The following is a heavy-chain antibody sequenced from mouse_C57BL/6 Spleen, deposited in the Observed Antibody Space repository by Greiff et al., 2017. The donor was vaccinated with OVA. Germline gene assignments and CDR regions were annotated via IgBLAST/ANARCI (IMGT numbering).Heavy chain of an antibody. V-gene: IGHV6-6*01. D-gene: IGHD1-1*01. CDR2: IRNKANNHAT. CDR3: TNSLITTVGFAY. CDR1: GFTFSDAW. J-gene: IGHJ3*01. Sequence: EVQRVESGGGLVQPGGSMKLSCAASGFTFSDAWMDWVRQSPEKGLEWVAEIRNKANNHATYYAESVKGRFTISRDDSKSSVYLQMNSLRAEDTGIYYCTNSLITTVGFAYWGQGTLVTVSA.